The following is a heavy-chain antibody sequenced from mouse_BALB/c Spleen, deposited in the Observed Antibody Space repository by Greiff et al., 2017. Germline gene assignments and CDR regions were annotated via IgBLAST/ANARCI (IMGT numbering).Heavy chain of an antibody. Sequence: VQVVESGAELARPGASVKMSCKASGYTFTSYTMHWVKQRPGQGLEWIGYINPSSGYTNYNQKFKDKATLTADKSSSTAYMQLSSLTSEDSAVYYCARWNYYAMDYWGQGTSVTVSS. CDR1: GYTFTSYT. CDR3: ARWNYYAMDY. J-gene: IGHJ4*01. V-gene: IGHV1-4*01. CDR2: INPSSGYT.